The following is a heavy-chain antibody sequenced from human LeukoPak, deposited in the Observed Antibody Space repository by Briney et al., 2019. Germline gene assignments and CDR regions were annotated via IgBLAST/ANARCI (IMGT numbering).Heavy chain of an antibody. CDR2: IYPGDSDT. CDR3: ARTYGSGTYYNRVGAFDI. V-gene: IGHV5-51*01. Sequence: GESLKISCKGSGYSFTTFWIGWVRQMPGKGLEWMGIIYPGDSDTRYSPSFQGQVTISADKSISTAYLQRSTLKASDTAMYYCARTYGSGTYYNRVGAFDIWGQGTMVTVSS. D-gene: IGHD3-10*01. CDR1: GYSFTTFW. J-gene: IGHJ3*02.